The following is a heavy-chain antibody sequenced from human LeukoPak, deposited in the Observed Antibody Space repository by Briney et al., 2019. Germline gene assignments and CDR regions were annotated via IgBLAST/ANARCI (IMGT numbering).Heavy chain of an antibody. V-gene: IGHV1-69*13. CDR2: IIPIFGTA. D-gene: IGHD2-2*01. J-gene: IGHJ4*02. CDR3: ARSAHCSSTSCYLDY. CDR1: GGTFSSYA. Sequence: ASVKVSCKASGGTFSSYAISWVRQAPGQGLEWMGGIIPIFGTANYAQKFQGRVTITADESTSTAYMELSSLRSEDTAVYYCARSAHCSSTSCYLDYWGQGTLVTVSS.